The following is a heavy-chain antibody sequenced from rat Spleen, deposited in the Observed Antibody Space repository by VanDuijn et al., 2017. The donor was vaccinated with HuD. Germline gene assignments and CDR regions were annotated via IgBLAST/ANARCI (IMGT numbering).Heavy chain of an antibody. J-gene: IGHJ2*01. CDR1: GFTFSNYG. CDR3: AVSGYGY. V-gene: IGHV5S13*01. D-gene: IGHD4-3*01. CDR2: ISSDGGIT. Sequence: EVQLVESGGGLVQPGRSMKLSCAASGFTFSNYGMAWVRQAPKKGLEWVAYISSDGGITYYPDSVRGRFTISRDNAENTVCLQMNSLRSEDTATYYCAVSGYGYWGQGVMVTVSS.